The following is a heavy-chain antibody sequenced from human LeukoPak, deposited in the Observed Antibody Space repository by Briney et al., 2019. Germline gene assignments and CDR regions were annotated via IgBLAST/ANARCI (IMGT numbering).Heavy chain of an antibody. CDR1: GGSISSSNYY. CDR2: ISYSGSA. D-gene: IGHD5-24*01. CDR3: AKRREGPYAFDI. J-gene: IGHJ3*02. V-gene: IGHV4-39*01. Sequence: SETLSLTCTVSGGSISSSNYYWGWIRQTPGKGLEWIGTISYSGSAYHNPSLKSRVTISVDTSKNQFSLKLSSVTAADTAVYYCAKRREGPYAFDIWGQGTMVTVSS.